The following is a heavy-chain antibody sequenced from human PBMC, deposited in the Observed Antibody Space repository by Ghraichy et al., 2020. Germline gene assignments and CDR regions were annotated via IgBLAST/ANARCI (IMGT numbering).Heavy chain of an antibody. V-gene: IGHV3-23*01. Sequence: GGSLRLSCAASGFTFSRFDMSWVRQAPGKGLEWVSGISGSGGRTFYADSVTGRFTISRDNHNNTLFLQMNNLRAEDTAVYFCAKQANSPIHFDDWGQGAVVTVSS. CDR1: GFTFSRFD. D-gene: IGHD2/OR15-2a*01. J-gene: IGHJ4*02. CDR2: ISGSGGRT. CDR3: AKQANSPIHFDD.